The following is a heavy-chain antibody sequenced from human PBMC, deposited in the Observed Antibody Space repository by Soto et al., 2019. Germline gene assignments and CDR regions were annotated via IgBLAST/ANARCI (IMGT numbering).Heavy chain of an antibody. CDR3: MRGGMDV. V-gene: IGHV3-21*01. CDR2: ISSSSSYM. J-gene: IGHJ6*02. Sequence: EVRLVESGGGLVKPGGSLRLSCAASGFNFSSDSMNWDRQAPGKGLEWVSSISSSSSYMYYADSVKGRFTISRDNAKNSLSLQMNSLRAEETAVYYCMRGGMDVWGQGITVTVSS. CDR1: GFNFSSDS.